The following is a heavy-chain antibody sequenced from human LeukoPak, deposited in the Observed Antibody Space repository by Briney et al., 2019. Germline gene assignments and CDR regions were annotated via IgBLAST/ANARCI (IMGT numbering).Heavy chain of an antibody. V-gene: IGHV1-69*05. CDR3: ASAMVRGLYYYYMDV. CDR1: GKTFGRGA. Sequence: SVTLSCRATGKTFGRGASGELRGGRRQKIEWMGGIIPIFGTANYAQKFQGRVTITTDESTSTAYMELSSLRSEDTAVYYCASAMVRGLYYYYMDVWGKGTTVTVSS. J-gene: IGHJ6*03. D-gene: IGHD3-10*01. CDR2: IIPIFGTA.